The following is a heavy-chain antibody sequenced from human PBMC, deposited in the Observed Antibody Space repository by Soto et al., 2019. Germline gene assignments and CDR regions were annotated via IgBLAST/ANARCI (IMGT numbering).Heavy chain of an antibody. D-gene: IGHD6-19*01. CDR2: ISGYNGNT. J-gene: IGHJ5*02. CDR3: AREIRSGWAKWFDP. Sequence: QVQLVQSGAEVKKPGASVKVPCKASGYTFHSYGISWVRQAPGQGLEWMGTISGYNGNTNYEQKLQGRVTMTTDTSTRTAYMELRRLRSDDTALYYCAREIRSGWAKWFDPWGQGTLVTVSS. CDR1: GYTFHSYG. V-gene: IGHV1-18*04.